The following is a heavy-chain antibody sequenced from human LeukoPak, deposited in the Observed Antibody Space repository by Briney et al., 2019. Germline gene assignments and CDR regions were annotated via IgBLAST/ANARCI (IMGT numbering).Heavy chain of an antibody. D-gene: IGHD6-19*01. CDR1: GGSISSGSYY. V-gene: IGHV4-61*02. J-gene: IGHJ2*01. Sequence: SETLSLTCTVSGGSISSGSYYWSWIRQPAGKGLEWIGRIYTSGSTNYNPSLKSRVTISVDTSKNQFSLKLSSVTAADTAVYYCAGTGIAVAGYWYFDLWGRGTLVTVSS. CDR2: IYTSGST. CDR3: AGTGIAVAGYWYFDL.